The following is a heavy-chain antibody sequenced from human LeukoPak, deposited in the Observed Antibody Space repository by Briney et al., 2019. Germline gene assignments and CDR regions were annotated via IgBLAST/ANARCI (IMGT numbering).Heavy chain of an antibody. V-gene: IGHV3-7*01. D-gene: IGHD6-13*01. Sequence: GGSLRLSCAVSGFTFSDYWMNWVRQAPGKGLEWVASIKQDGGEKSYVDSVKGRFTISRDDPKNSLYLQMSSLRAEDTAVYYCARDGTAAGLYFDLWGQGTLVTVSS. J-gene: IGHJ4*01. CDR1: GFTFSDYW. CDR2: IKQDGGEK. CDR3: ARDGTAAGLYFDL.